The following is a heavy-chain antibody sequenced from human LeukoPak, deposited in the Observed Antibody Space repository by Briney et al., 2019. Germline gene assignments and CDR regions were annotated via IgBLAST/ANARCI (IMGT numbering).Heavy chain of an antibody. CDR1: GFTFSSYW. D-gene: IGHD1-26*01. J-gene: IGHJ4*02. CDR2: INGDGIST. V-gene: IGHV3-74*01. Sequence: GGSPRLSCAASGFTFSSYWMHWVREAPGKGLVWVARINGDGISTTYADSVKGRFTISRDNARNTVYLQMISLRGEDTAVYYCARDGWVDYWGQGTLVTVSS. CDR3: ARDGWVDY.